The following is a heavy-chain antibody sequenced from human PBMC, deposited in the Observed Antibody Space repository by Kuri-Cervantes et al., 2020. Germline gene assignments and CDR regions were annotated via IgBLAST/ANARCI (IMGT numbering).Heavy chain of an antibody. CDR3: ARAHIAARRHQGRYYYYYMDV. CDR2: ISYDGSNK. V-gene: IGHV3-30*01. D-gene: IGHD6-6*01. CDR1: GFTFSSYA. Sequence: GESLKISCAASGFTFSSYAMHWVRQAPGKGLEWVAVISYDGSNKYYADSVKGRFTISRDNSKNTLYLQMNGLRAEDTAVYYCARAHIAARRHQGRYYYYYMDVWGKGTTVTVSS. J-gene: IGHJ6*03.